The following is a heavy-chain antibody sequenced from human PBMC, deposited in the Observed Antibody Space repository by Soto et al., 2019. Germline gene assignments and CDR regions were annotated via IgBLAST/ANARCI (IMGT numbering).Heavy chain of an antibody. D-gene: IGHD3-22*01. Sequence: SETLSLTCAVYGGSFSGYYWSWIRQPPGKGLEWIGEINHSGSTNYNPSLKSRVTISVDTSKNQFSLKLSSVTAADTAVYYCARGLEVLVVRGTKYYDYWGQGTLVTVSS. CDR1: GGSFSGYY. CDR2: INHSGST. V-gene: IGHV4-34*01. CDR3: ARGLEVLVVRGTKYYDY. J-gene: IGHJ4*02.